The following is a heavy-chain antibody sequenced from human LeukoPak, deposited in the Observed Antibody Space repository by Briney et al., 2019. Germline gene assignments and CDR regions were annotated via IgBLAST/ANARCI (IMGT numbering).Heavy chain of an antibody. Sequence: PSETLSLTCAVYGGSFSGYDWSWIRQPPGKGLEWIGEINHSGSTNYNPSLKSRVTISVDTSKNQFSLKLSSVTAADTAVYYCARGSRGYSYGDYWGQGTLVTVSS. CDR3: ARGSRGYSYGDY. V-gene: IGHV4-34*01. D-gene: IGHD5-18*01. CDR2: INHSGST. CDR1: GGSFSGYD. J-gene: IGHJ4*02.